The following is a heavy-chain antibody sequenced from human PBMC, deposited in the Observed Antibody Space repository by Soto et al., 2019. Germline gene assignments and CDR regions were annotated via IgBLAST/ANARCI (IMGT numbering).Heavy chain of an antibody. J-gene: IGHJ4*02. CDR3: DAWGPVTGAFDY. CDR1: GGSISSGGYY. CDR2: IYYSGST. D-gene: IGHD7-27*01. Sequence: QVQLQESGPGLVKPSQTLSLTCTVSGGSISSGGYYWSWIRQHPGKGLEWIGYIYYSGSTYYNPSLKCRVIKSVDTSKHQFSLKLSSVAAGDTAVYYCDAWGPVTGAFDYWGQGTLVTVSS. V-gene: IGHV4-31*03.